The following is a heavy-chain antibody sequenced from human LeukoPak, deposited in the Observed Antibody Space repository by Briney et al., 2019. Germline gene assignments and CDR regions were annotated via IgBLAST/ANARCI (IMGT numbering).Heavy chain of an antibody. CDR2: IKQDGSEK. V-gene: IGHV3-7*01. J-gene: IGHJ4*02. Sequence: GGSLRLSCAASGFTLSSYWMSWVRQAPGKGLEWVANIKQDGSEKYYVDSVKGRFTISRDNAKNSLYLQMNSLRAEDTAVYYCAREQWLAFDYWGQGTLVTVSS. CDR3: AREQWLAFDY. D-gene: IGHD6-19*01. CDR1: GFTLSSYW.